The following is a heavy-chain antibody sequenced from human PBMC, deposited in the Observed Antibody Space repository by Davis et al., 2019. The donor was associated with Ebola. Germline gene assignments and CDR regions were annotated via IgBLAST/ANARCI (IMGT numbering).Heavy chain of an antibody. Sequence: ASVKVSCKASGYTFTTYGITWVRQAPGQGLEWMGWISAYNGNTNYAQKLQGRVTITADESTSTAYMELSSLRSEDTAVYYCICGDQLTGGLYYYYGMDVWGQGTTVTVSS. J-gene: IGHJ6*02. CDR3: ICGDQLTGGLYYYYGMDV. CDR1: GYTFTTYG. V-gene: IGHV1-18*01. CDR2: ISAYNGNT. D-gene: IGHD2-21*01.